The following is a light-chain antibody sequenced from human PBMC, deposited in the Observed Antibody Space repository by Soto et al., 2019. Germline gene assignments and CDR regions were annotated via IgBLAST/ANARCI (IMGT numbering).Light chain of an antibody. Sequence: QSALTQPASVSGSPGQSITISCTGTSSDVGGYNLVSWYQQYPDKAPKLMIFDVNTRPSGVSNRFSGSKSGNTASLTIAGLQAEDEADYYCSSYISSSTVPYVFGTGIKLTVL. CDR3: SSYISSSTVPYV. CDR2: DVN. V-gene: IGLV2-14*01. CDR1: SSDVGGYNL. J-gene: IGLJ1*01.